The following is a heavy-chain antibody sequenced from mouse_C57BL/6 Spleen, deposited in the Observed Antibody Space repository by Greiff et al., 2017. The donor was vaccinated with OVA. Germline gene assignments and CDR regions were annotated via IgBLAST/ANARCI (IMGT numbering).Heavy chain of an antibody. J-gene: IGHJ3*01. CDR2: IRSKSNNYAT. Sequence: EVHLVESGGGLVQPKGSLKLSCAASGFSFNTYAMNWVRQAPGKGLEWVARIRSKSNNYATYYADSVKDRFTISRDDSESMLYLQMNNLKTEDTAMYYCVRGGPDGFAYWGQGTLVTVSA. V-gene: IGHV10-1*01. CDR1: GFSFNTYA. CDR3: VRGGPDGFAY. D-gene: IGHD2-3*01.